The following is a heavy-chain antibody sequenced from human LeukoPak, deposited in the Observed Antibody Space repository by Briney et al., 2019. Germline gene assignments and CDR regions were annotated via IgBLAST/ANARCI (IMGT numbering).Heavy chain of an antibody. CDR3: ARERWAGVYYFDY. D-gene: IGHD2-8*01. J-gene: IGHJ4*02. Sequence: GGSLRLSCAASGFTFSSYWMSWVRQAPGKGLEWVANIKQGGSEKYYGDSVMGRVTIARDKAKNPRYLQMTSLRAEGRAVYYCARERWAGVYYFDYWAQGTLVIVSS. V-gene: IGHV3-7*01. CDR1: GFTFSSYW. CDR2: IKQGGSEK.